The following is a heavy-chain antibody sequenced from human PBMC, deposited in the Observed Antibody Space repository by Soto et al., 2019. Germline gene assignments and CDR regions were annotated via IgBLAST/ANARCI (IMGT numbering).Heavy chain of an antibody. J-gene: IGHJ4*02. CDR3: ARDRYGDYIFDY. D-gene: IGHD4-17*01. CDR1: GFTFSSHS. CDR2: ISSGGDII. V-gene: IGHV3-48*01. Sequence: VQLVESGGGLVQPGVSLRLSCVASGFTFSSHSMNWVRQAPGKGLEWVSYISSGGDIIYYAESVKGRFTISRDNAKNSLYLQMNSVRAEDTAVYYCARDRYGDYIFDYWGLGTLVTVSS.